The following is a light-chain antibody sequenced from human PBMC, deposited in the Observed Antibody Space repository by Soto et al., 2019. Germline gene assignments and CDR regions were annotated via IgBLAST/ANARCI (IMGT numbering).Light chain of an antibody. CDR1: QTNSYN. J-gene: IGKJ4*01. V-gene: IGKV3-15*01. Sequence: EIVMTQSPVTLSLSPGERATLSCRASQTNSYNLAWYQKTPGQATRLLIYGASTRATGIPARFSGSGSGTEYTLTISSRQSEDFAVYYCQQYNYWPPVTFGGGTRVEIK. CDR3: QQYNYWPPVT. CDR2: GAS.